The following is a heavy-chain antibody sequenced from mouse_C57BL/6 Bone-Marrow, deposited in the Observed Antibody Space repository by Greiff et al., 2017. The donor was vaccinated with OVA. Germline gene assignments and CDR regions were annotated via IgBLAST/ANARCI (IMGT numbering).Heavy chain of an antibody. D-gene: IGHD1-1*01. V-gene: IGHV1-81*01. J-gene: IGHJ3*01. Sequence: VMLVESGAELARPGASVKLSCKASGYTFTSYGISWVKQRTGQGLEWIGEIYPRRGNTYYNEKFKGKATLTADTSSRTAYMELRSLTSEDSAVYFGARSHYYGSSHFAYWGQGTLVTVSA. CDR3: ARSHYYGSSHFAY. CDR2: IYPRRGNT. CDR1: GYTFTSYG.